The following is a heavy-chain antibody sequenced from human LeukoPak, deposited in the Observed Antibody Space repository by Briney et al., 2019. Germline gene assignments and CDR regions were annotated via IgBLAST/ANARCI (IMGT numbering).Heavy chain of an antibody. J-gene: IGHJ4*02. CDR2: IDQDGSEK. D-gene: IGHD2-21*02. CDR3: ARDWHRLTQCTF. V-gene: IGHV3-7*01. Sequence: GGSLRLSCAASGFTFSSYWMTWVRQAPGKGLEWVANIDQDGSEKNYVDSVKGRFTISRDNAKNSLFLQMNSLRAEDTAVYYCARDWHRLTQCTFWGQGALVTVSS. CDR1: GFTFSSYW.